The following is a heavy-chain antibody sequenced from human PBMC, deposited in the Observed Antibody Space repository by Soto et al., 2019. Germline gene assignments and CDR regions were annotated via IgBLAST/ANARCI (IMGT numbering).Heavy chain of an antibody. CDR2: TNPNSGGT. J-gene: IGHJ4*02. Sequence: ASVKVSCKASGYTFTGYYMHWVRQAPGQGLEWMGWTNPNSGGTNYAQKFQGRVTMTRDTSISTAYMELSRLRSDDTAVYYCARDLLGYYDIWSGDYWGQGTLVTVSS. V-gene: IGHV1-2*02. CDR1: GYTFTGYY. CDR3: ARDLLGYYDIWSGDY. D-gene: IGHD3-9*01.